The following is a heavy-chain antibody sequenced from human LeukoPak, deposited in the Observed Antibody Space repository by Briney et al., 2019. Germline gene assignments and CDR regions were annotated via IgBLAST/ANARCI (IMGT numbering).Heavy chain of an antibody. J-gene: IGHJ4*02. CDR1: GYAFTSYY. CDR3: ARGASPYDSSGYYSN. CDR2: INPSGGST. Sequence: ASVKVSCKASGYAFTSYYMHWVRQAPGQGLEWMGIINPSGGSTSYAQKFQGRVTMTRDTSTSTVYMEMRSLRSEDTAVYYCARGASPYDSSGYYSNWGQGTLVTVSS. V-gene: IGHV1-46*01. D-gene: IGHD3-22*01.